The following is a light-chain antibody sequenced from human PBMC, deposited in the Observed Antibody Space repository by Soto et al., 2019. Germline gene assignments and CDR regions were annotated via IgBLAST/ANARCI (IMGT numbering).Light chain of an antibody. Sequence: DIQMTQSPSTLSASVGDRVTITCRASQSVSRWLAWYQQKPGKAPKLLIYKASTLESGVPSWFSGRSCRTEVTLAISIQQHDDSATYCCQQNNENWTFGQGTKVEIK. V-gene: IGKV1-5*03. CDR1: QSVSRW. CDR2: KAS. J-gene: IGKJ1*01. CDR3: QQNNENWT.